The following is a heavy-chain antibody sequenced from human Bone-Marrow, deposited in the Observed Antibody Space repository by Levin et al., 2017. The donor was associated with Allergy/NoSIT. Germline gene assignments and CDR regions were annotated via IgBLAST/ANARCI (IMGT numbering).Heavy chain of an antibody. Sequence: ASVKVSCKTSGYTFTSFDINWVRQATGQGLEWMGWMYPNSDNAGYAQKFQGRVTMTRNTSISTAYMELSSLRSEDTAIYYCARGQLGSGYLFDYWGQGTLVTVSS. CDR3: ARGQLGSGYLFDY. CDR2: MYPNSDNA. J-gene: IGHJ4*02. V-gene: IGHV1-8*01. D-gene: IGHD5-12*01. CDR1: GYTFTSFD.